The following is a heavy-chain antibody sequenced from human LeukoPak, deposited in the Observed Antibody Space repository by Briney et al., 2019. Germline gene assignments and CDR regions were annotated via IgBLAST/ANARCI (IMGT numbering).Heavy chain of an antibody. D-gene: IGHD3-10*01. J-gene: IGHJ4*02. CDR3: AKDRYYGSGSYPGYYFDY. V-gene: IGHV3-23*01. Sequence: PGGSLRLSCAASGFTFSSYAMSWVRQAPGKGLERVSAISGSGGSTYYADSVKGRFTISRDNSKNTLYLQMNSLRAEDTAVYYCAKDRYYGSGSYPGYYFDYWGQGTLVTVSS. CDR1: GFTFSSYA. CDR2: ISGSGGST.